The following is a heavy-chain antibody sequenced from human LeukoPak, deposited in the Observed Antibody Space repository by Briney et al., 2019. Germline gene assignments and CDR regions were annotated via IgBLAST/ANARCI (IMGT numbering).Heavy chain of an antibody. V-gene: IGHV1-2*02. CDR2: VIPDSGGT. CDR1: GYTFNDQY. Sequence: ASVKVSCKASGYTFNDQYLHWVRQAPGQGLEWMGWVIPDSGGTKYAQKFQGRVTMTRDTSISTAYMELSSLRSDDTAVYYCARGKWSDYWGQGTLVTVPS. J-gene: IGHJ4*02. D-gene: IGHD2-15*01. CDR3: ARGKWSDY.